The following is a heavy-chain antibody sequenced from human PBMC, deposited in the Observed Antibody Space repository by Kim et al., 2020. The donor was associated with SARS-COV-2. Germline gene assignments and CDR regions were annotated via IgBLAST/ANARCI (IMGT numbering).Heavy chain of an antibody. V-gene: IGHV1-69*13. J-gene: IGHJ4*02. Sequence: SVKVSCKASGGTFSSYAISWVRQAPGQGLEWMGGIIPIFGTANYAQKFQGRVTITADESTSTAYMELSSLRSEDTAVYYCASEVGAKLSRYYFDYWGQGTLVTVSS. CDR2: IIPIFGTA. CDR1: GGTFSSYA. D-gene: IGHD3-16*01. CDR3: ASEVGAKLSRYYFDY.